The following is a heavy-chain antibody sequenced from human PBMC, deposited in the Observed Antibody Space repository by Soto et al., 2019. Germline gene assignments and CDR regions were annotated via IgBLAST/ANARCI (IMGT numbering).Heavy chain of an antibody. V-gene: IGHV3-74*01. CDR2: INSDGSST. Sequence: GGSLRLSCAASGFTFSSYWMHWVRQAPGKGLVWVSRINSDGSSTSYADSVKGRFTISRDNAKNTLYLQMNSLRAEDTAVYYCARDYDSSGYYNWFDPWGQGTLVTVPS. CDR3: ARDYDSSGYYNWFDP. D-gene: IGHD3-22*01. CDR1: GFTFSSYW. J-gene: IGHJ5*02.